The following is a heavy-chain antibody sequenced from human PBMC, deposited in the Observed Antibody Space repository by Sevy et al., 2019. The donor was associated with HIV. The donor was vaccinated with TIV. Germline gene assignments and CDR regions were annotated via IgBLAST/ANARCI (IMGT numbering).Heavy chain of an antibody. Sequence: SETLSLTCTVSGGSISGYYWNWIRQTPGKGLEWIGYIYYSGGTNYNPSLKSRVNISLDTSKKQFSLRLASMTATDTAVYYCARDQKWRQFDSWGQGTLVTVSS. CDR1: GGSISGYY. J-gene: IGHJ4*02. CDR3: ARDQKWRQFDS. V-gene: IGHV4-59*12. D-gene: IGHD1-26*01. CDR2: IYYSGGT.